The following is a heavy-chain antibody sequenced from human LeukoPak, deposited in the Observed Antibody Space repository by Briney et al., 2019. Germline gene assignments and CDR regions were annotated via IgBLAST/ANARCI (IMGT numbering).Heavy chain of an antibody. V-gene: IGHV3-21*01. J-gene: IGHJ4*02. CDR3: ATDVSSSISCYSY. Sequence: PGGSLRLSCAASGFTFSSYSMNWVRQAPGKGLEWVSSISSSGRYIYYPDSLQGRFTVSRDNAKNLVCLQMNNLRAEDTAMYFCATDVSSSISCYSYWGQGTLVTVSS. CDR2: ISSSGRYI. CDR1: GFTFSSYS. D-gene: IGHD2-2*01.